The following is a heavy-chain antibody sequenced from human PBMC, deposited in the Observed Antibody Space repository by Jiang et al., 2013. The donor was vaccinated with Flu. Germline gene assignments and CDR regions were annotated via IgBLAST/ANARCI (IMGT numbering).Heavy chain of an antibody. CDR3: ARLRSSGWYTPGYFDL. J-gene: IGHJ4*02. D-gene: IGHD6-19*01. V-gene: IGHV5-10-1*01. Sequence: RESLRISCKVLDTVLPATGSAGCARCPERPGVDGRIDPSDSYTSYSPSFRGHVTISTDTSISTAYLQLSSLKASDTAMYYCARLRSSGWYTPGYFDLWGQGTLVTVSS. CDR1: DTVLPATG. CDR2: IDPSDSYT.